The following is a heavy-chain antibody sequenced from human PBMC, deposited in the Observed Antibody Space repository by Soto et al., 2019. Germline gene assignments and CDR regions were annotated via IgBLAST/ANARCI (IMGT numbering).Heavy chain of an antibody. V-gene: IGHV4-59*08. CDR3: ARTSLLYDFWSGYYRDHYYYYMDV. D-gene: IGHD3-3*01. Sequence: SETLSLTCTVSGGSISSYYWSWIRQPPGKGLEWIGYIYYSGSTNYNPSLKSRVTISVDTSKNQFSLKLSSVTAADTAVYYCARTSLLYDFWSGYYRDHYYYYMDVWGKGTTVTV. CDR1: GGSISSYY. J-gene: IGHJ6*03. CDR2: IYYSGST.